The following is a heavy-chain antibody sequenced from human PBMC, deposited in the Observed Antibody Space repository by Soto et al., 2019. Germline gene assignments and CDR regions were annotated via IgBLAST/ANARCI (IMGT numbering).Heavy chain of an antibody. CDR3: AKGFLGSCSGARCYSFDF. Sequence: GGSLRLSCAASGFRFSDYSMNWVRQAPGRGLEWVSYIISSSVTTYYADSVKGRFTISRDNSRSTLYLQMNSLRAEDTAVYYCAKGFLGSCSGARCYSFDFWGQGTPVTVSS. J-gene: IGHJ4*02. CDR1: GFRFSDYS. CDR2: IISSSVTT. D-gene: IGHD2-15*01. V-gene: IGHV3-48*01.